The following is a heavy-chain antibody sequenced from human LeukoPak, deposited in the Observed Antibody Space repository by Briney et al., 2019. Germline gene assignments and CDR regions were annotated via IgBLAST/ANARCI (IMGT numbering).Heavy chain of an antibody. CDR1: GFTFSNTC. D-gene: IGHD3-9*01. Sequence: GGCLRLSCAASGFTFSNTCMSWVRQAPGKGLEWVGRIKSKTDGGTTDYAAPVKGRFSISRDDSKNTLYLQMNSLKTEDTAVYYCSTDSTIVYWGQGTLVTVSS. J-gene: IGHJ4*02. CDR3: STDSTIVY. CDR2: IKSKTDGGTT. V-gene: IGHV3-15*05.